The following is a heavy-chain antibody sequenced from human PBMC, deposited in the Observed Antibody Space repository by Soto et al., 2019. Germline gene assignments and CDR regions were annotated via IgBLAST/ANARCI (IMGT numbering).Heavy chain of an antibody. Sequence: ASVKVSCKASGYTFTGYYMHWVRQAPGQRLEWMGWINPNSGGTNYAQKFQGWVTMTRDTSISTAYMELSRLRSDDTDVYYCARDRGSSEDAFDIWGQGTMVTVSS. V-gene: IGHV1-2*04. CDR2: INPNSGGT. D-gene: IGHD6-19*01. CDR3: ARDRGSSEDAFDI. J-gene: IGHJ3*02. CDR1: GYTFTGYY.